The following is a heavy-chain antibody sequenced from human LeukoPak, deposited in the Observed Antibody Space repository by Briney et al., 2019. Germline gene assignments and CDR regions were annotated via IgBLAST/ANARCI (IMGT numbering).Heavy chain of an antibody. V-gene: IGHV1-2*02. CDR2: INPNSGGT. Sequence: ASVKVSCKASGYTFTGYYMHWVRQAPGQGLEWMGWINPNSGGTNYAQKFQGRVTMTRDTSISTAYMEMSRLRSDDTAVYYCVRTPRAARVWYFDYWGQGTLVTVSS. J-gene: IGHJ4*02. CDR3: VRTPRAARVWYFDY. CDR1: GYTFTGYY. D-gene: IGHD6-6*01.